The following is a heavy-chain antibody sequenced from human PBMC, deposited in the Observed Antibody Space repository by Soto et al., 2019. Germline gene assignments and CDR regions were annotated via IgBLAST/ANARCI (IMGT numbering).Heavy chain of an antibody. D-gene: IGHD3-3*01. V-gene: IGHV4-61*01. Sequence: SETLSLTCTVTGGSVSSGSYYWSWIRQPPGKGLEWIGYIYYSGSTNYNPSLKSRVTISVDTSKNQFSLKLSSVTAADTAVYYCARDAGITIFGVVIGDYYGMDVWGQGTTVTVSS. CDR2: IYYSGST. CDR3: ARDAGITIFGVVIGDYYGMDV. J-gene: IGHJ6*02. CDR1: GGSVSSGSYY.